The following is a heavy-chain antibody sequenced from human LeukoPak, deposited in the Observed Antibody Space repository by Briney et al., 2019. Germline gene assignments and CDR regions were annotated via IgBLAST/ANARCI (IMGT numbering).Heavy chain of an antibody. CDR1: GFTLSTFN. CDR2: FSSDGRST. V-gene: IGHV3-30*18. Sequence: LSLSCAASGFTLSTFNMHWARQAPGKALEWVAVFSSDGRSTFYAENVQGRFTLSRNNSKNTLSLQMNSLRAEDTAVYYCTKSYYYHSGCFDYWGQGTLVTVSS. J-gene: IGHJ4*02. D-gene: IGHD3-10*01. CDR3: TKSYYYHSGCFDY.